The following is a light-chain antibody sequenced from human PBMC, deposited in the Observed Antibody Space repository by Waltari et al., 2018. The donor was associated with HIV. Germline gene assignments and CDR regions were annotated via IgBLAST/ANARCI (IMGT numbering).Light chain of an antibody. CDR1: QGVLYSSNNKNY. V-gene: IGKV4-1*01. J-gene: IGKJ3*01. CDR3: QQYHSTPFT. Sequence: DIVMTKSQDSLAGSRGERATFHSKASQGVLYSSNNKNYLTWYQQKPGQPPKLLVYWASTRESGVPDRFSGSGSGTDFTLTISSLQAEDVAVYYCQQYHSTPFTFGPGTKVDIK. CDR2: WAS.